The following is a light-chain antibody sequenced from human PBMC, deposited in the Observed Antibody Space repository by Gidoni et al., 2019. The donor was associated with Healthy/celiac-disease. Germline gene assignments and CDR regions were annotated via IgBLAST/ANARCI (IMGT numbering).Light chain of an antibody. CDR2: AAS. CDR1: QSISSY. Sequence: DIHMTHSPSSLSASVGDRVTITCRASQSISSYLHWYQQKPGKAPKLLIYAASSWQSGVPSRFSGSGSGTDFTLTISSLQPEDFATYYCQQSYSTPRTFGQGTKVEIK. V-gene: IGKV1-39*01. J-gene: IGKJ1*01. CDR3: QQSYSTPRT.